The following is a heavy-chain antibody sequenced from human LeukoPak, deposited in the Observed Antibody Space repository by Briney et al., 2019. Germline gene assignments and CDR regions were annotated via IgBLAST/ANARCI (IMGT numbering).Heavy chain of an antibody. CDR1: GGSFSGYY. D-gene: IGHD6-6*01. CDR3: ARGTPSSSVFEGSDP. V-gene: IGHV4-34*01. J-gene: IGHJ5*02. CDR2: INHSGST. Sequence: PSETLSLTCGVYGGSFSGYYWSWIRQPPGKGLEWIGEINHSGSTNYNPSLKSRVTISVDTSKNHFSLRLNSVTAADTAVYHCARGTPSSSVFEGSDPWGQGTLVTVSS.